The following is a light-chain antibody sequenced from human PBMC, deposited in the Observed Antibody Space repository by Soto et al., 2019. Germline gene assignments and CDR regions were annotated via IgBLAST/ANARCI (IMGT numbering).Light chain of an antibody. CDR3: QQCTNWPPEVT. J-gene: IGKJ4*01. V-gene: IGKV1-39*01. CDR1: QSISSY. CDR2: AAS. Sequence: DIQMTQSPSSLSASVGDRVTITCRASQSISSYLNWYQQKPGKAPKLLIYAASTLQTGVPSRFSGSGSGTDFTLTIGSLEPEDFAVYYCQQCTNWPPEVTFGGGTKVDIK.